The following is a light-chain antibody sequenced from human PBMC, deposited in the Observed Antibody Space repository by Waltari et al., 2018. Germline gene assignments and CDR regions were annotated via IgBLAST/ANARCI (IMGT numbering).Light chain of an antibody. J-gene: IGKJ1*01. CDR2: SAS. Sequence: EIVLTQSPDTLSLSPGERATLSCWASQSVTNSLAWYQQKPGQAPRLLIYSASNRATGVPARFSGSGSGTDFTLTISSLEPEDFAVYYCQQRSNWPRTFGQGTKVEIK. V-gene: IGKV3-11*01. CDR1: QSVTNS. CDR3: QQRSNWPRT.